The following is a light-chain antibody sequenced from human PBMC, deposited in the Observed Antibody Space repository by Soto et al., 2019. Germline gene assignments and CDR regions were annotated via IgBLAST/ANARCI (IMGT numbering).Light chain of an antibody. Sequence: EIALTQSPATLSLSAGERATLSCRASQTVISNLAWSQQKPGQAPRLLSYGASTRATGIPARFSGSGSGTEFTLTISSLKSEDFEVYYCQQYNNWPITFGQGTRLEIK. J-gene: IGKJ5*01. CDR2: GAS. CDR3: QQYNNWPIT. V-gene: IGKV3-15*01. CDR1: QTVISN.